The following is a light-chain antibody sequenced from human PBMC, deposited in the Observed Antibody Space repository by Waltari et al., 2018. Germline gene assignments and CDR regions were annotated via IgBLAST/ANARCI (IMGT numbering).Light chain of an antibody. Sequence: DIQMTQSPSSLSASVGDRVTITCRASQSISSYLNWYQQKPGKAPKLLIYAASSLQSGVPSRFSGSGSGTDFTLTISRLEPEDFAVFYCQQYGSSPRTFGQGTTVEIK. CDR2: AAS. J-gene: IGKJ1*01. CDR3: QQYGSSPRT. V-gene: IGKV1-39*01. CDR1: QSISSY.